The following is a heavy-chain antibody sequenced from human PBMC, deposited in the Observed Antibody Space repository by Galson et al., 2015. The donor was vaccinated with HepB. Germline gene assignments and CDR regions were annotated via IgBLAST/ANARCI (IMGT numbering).Heavy chain of an antibody. CDR1: GFTFGSYA. J-gene: IGHJ4*02. D-gene: IGHD2/OR15-2a*01. CDR2: ILSDGSDK. Sequence: SLRLSCAASGFTFGSYAMHWVRQAPGKGLEWVAAILSDGSDKYYVDSVKGRFTISRDNSKNTLYLQMNSPRAEDTAVYYCAKERGGTLDYWGQGTLVTVSS. V-gene: IGHV3-30*04. CDR3: AKERGGTLDY.